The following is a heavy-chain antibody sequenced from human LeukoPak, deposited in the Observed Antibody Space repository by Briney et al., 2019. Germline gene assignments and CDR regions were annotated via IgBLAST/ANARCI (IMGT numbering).Heavy chain of an antibody. D-gene: IGHD3-10*01. V-gene: IGHV3-30-3*01. Sequence: GGSLRLSCAASGFTFSSYAMHWVRQAPGKGLEWVAVISYDGSNKYYADSVKGRFTISRDNSKNTLYLQMNSLRAEDTAVYYCARDLHRGLLWFGEMDYWGQGTLVTVSS. J-gene: IGHJ4*02. CDR2: ISYDGSNK. CDR1: GFTFSSYA. CDR3: ARDLHRGLLWFGEMDY.